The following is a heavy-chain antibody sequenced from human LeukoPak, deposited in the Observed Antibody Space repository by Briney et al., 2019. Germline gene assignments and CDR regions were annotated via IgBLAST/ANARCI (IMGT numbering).Heavy chain of an antibody. Sequence: SVKVSCKASGFTFTSSAMQWVRQARGQRLEWIGWIVVGSGNTNYAQKFQERVTITRDMSTSTAYIELSSLRSEDTAVYYCAAATGMPNEADYWGQGTLVTVSS. CDR2: IVVGSGNT. CDR1: GFTFTSSA. V-gene: IGHV1-58*02. J-gene: IGHJ4*02. CDR3: AAATGMPNEADY. D-gene: IGHD1-1*01.